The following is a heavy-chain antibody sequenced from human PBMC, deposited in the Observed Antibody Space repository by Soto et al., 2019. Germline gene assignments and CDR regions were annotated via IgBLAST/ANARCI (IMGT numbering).Heavy chain of an antibody. CDR2: IYYSGST. Sequence: QLQLQESGPGLVKPSETLSLTCTVSGGSISNYYWSWIRQPPGKGLEWIGYIYYSGSTNYNPSLKGRVTISVDTSTNQFSLKLSSVTAADTAVYYCARAWGYYLDYWGQGTLVTVSS. V-gene: IGHV4-59*01. D-gene: IGHD3-16*01. J-gene: IGHJ4*02. CDR3: ARAWGYYLDY. CDR1: GGSISNYY.